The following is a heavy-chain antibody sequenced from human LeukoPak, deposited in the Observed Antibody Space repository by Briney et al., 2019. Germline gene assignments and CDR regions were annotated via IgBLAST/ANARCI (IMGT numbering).Heavy chain of an antibody. V-gene: IGHV4-59*01. CDR1: GGSISSYY. CDR3: ARGHYYDSSGYYAKNFAY. J-gene: IGHJ4*02. CDR2: IYYSGTT. Sequence: SETLSLTCTVSGGSISSYYWSWIRQPPGKGQEWIGYIYYSGTTNYTPSLKSRVTISVDTSQNQFSLKLNSVTAADTAVYYCARGHYYDSSGYYAKNFAYWGQGTLVTVSS. D-gene: IGHD3-22*01.